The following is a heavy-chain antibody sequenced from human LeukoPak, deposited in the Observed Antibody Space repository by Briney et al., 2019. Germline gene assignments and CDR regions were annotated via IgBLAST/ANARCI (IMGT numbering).Heavy chain of an antibody. Sequence: GGSLRLSCAASGFTFSNYGMTWVRQAPGKGLEWVSYISSTSSTIYYADSVKGRFTISRDNAKNSLYLQMNSLRDEDTAVYYCARDKPYSGYAWFDPWGQGTLVTVSS. J-gene: IGHJ5*02. D-gene: IGHD5-12*01. CDR2: ISSTSSTI. CDR3: ARDKPYSGYAWFDP. V-gene: IGHV3-48*02. CDR1: GFTFSNYG.